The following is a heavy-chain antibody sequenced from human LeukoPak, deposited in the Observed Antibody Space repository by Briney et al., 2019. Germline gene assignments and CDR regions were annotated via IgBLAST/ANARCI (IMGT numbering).Heavy chain of an antibody. CDR1: GFTFSSYW. Sequence: GGSLRLSCVASGFTFSSYWMTWVRQAPGKGLEWVANIKQDGSEKYYVDSVKGRFTISRDNAKNSLYLQINSLRAEDTAVYYCTREIVTTIGKGYYYYMDVWGKGTTVTISS. J-gene: IGHJ6*03. D-gene: IGHD5-12*01. V-gene: IGHV3-7*01. CDR3: TREIVTTIGKGYYYYMDV. CDR2: IKQDGSEK.